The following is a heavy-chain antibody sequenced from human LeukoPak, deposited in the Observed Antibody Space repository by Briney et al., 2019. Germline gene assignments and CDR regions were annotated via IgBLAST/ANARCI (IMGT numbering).Heavy chain of an antibody. D-gene: IGHD3-22*01. J-gene: IGHJ4*02. CDR1: GFTFSSYA. CDR2: ISGSGGST. V-gene: IGHV3-23*01. CDR3: AKAITMIVVVTPPGDY. Sequence: GGSLGLSCAASGFTFSSYAMSWVRQAPGKGLEWVSAISGSGGSTYYADSVKGRFTISRDNSKNTLYLQMNSLRAEDTAVYYCAKAITMIVVVTPPGDYWGQGTLVTVSS.